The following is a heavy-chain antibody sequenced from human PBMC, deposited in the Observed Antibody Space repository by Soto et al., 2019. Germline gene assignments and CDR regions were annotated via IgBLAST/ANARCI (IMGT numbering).Heavy chain of an antibody. CDR2: ISSTSVYM. V-gene: IGHV3-21*01. J-gene: IGHJ4*02. D-gene: IGHD5-12*01. CDR3: ARGWLRDPWMY. CDR1: GFTFSTYN. Sequence: EVQLVESGGGLVKPGGSLRLYCAASGFTFSTYNMNWVRQAPGKGLEWVASISSTSVYMYYANSLKGRFTISRANAKSSLYLQVNSLRAEDTAVYYCARGWLRDPWMYWGQGTLVTVSS.